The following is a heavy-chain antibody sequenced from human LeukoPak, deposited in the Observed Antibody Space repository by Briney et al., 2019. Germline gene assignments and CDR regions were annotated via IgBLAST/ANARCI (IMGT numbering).Heavy chain of an antibody. CDR3: ARGRGSSWPPTPHYYYYYYMDV. Sequence: NPSETLSLTCTVSGGSISSSCYYWGWIRQPPGKGLEWIGSIYYSGSTYYNPSLKSRVTISVDTSKNQFSLKLSSVTAADTAVYYCARGRGSSWPPTPHYYYYYYMDVWGKGTTVTVSS. D-gene: IGHD6-13*01. CDR1: GGSISSSCYY. CDR2: IYYSGST. J-gene: IGHJ6*03. V-gene: IGHV4-39*07.